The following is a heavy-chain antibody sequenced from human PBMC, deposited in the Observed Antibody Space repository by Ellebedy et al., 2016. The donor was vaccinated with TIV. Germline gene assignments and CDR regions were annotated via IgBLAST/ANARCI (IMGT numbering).Heavy chain of an antibody. D-gene: IGHD1-7*01. J-gene: IGHJ4*02. V-gene: IGHV4-34*01. CDR1: GGSFSGYY. CDR2: INHSGSI. Sequence: GSLRLSXAVYGGSFSGYYWSWIRQPPGKGLEWIGEINHSGSINYNPSLKSRVTISVDTSKNQFSLKLSSVTAADTAVYYCAGATGTTTEHYWGQGTLVTVSS. CDR3: AGATGTTTEHY.